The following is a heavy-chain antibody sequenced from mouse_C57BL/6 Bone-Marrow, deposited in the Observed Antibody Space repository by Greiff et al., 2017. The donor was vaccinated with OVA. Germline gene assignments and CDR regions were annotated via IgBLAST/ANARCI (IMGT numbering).Heavy chain of an antibody. V-gene: IGHV14-4*01. CDR2: IDPENGDT. CDR3: TTRYYYGSSYDWYFDV. CDR1: GFNIKDDY. J-gene: IGHJ1*03. D-gene: IGHD1-1*01. Sequence: VQLKQSGAELVRPGASVKLSCPASGFNIKDDYMHWVKPRPEQGLEWIGWIDPENGDTEYASKFQGKATITADTSSNTAYLQLSSLTSEDTAVYYCTTRYYYGSSYDWYFDVWGTGTTVTVSS.